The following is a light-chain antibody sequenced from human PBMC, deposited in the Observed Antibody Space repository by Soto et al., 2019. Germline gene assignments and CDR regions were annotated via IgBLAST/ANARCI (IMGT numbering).Light chain of an antibody. CDR1: QSVSSSN. Sequence: EIVLTQSPGTLSLSAGERATLSCRASQSVSSSNLAWYQQKRGQAPRLLIYGASSRATGIPDRFSGSGSGTDFSLTISSLEAEDFAVYYCQQYDKWPRTFGQGTKVDI. CDR2: GAS. CDR3: QQYDKWPRT. J-gene: IGKJ1*01. V-gene: IGKV3-20*01.